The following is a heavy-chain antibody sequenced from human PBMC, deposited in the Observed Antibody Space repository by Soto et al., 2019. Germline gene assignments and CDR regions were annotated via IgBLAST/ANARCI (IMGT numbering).Heavy chain of an antibody. V-gene: IGHV3-7*03. CDR3: AGGTGWLIDH. Sequence: PGWSLRLSCAASGFTFSTYWMNWVRQAPGKGLEWVANIKQDGSEKYYVASVKGRFTISRDNAENSLYLQMNSPRVEDTAVYYCAGGTGWLIDHWGQGTLVTVSS. D-gene: IGHD5-12*01. CDR1: GFTFSTYW. CDR2: IKQDGSEK. J-gene: IGHJ4*02.